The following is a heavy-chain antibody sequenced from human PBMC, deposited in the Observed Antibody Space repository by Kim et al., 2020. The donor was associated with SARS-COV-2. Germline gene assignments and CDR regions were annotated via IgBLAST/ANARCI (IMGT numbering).Heavy chain of an antibody. J-gene: IGHJ6*02. V-gene: IGHV3-30*04. D-gene: IGHD3-10*01. Sequence: GGSLRLSCAASGFTFSSYAMHWVRQAPGKGLEWVAVISYDGSNKYYADSVKGRFTISRDNSKNTLYLQMNSLRAEDTAVYYCARDTHHTHLLWFGELYYYDGMDVWGQGTTVTVSS. CDR3: ARDTHHTHLLWFGELYYYDGMDV. CDR2: ISYDGSNK. CDR1: GFTFSSYA.